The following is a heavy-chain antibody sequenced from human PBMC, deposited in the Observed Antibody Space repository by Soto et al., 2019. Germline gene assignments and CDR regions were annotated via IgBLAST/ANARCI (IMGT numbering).Heavy chain of an antibody. Sequence: GSLRLSCTASGFTFCDYAIIFCRHSACKWLEWVGFIRSKAYGGTTEYAASVKGRFTISRDDSKSIAYLQMNSLKTEDTAVYYCTRETGTFYYYYGMDVWGQGTTVTVSS. CDR2: IRSKAYGGTT. V-gene: IGHV3-49*03. CDR1: GFTFCDYA. D-gene: IGHD1-1*01. J-gene: IGHJ6*02. CDR3: TRETGTFYYYYGMDV.